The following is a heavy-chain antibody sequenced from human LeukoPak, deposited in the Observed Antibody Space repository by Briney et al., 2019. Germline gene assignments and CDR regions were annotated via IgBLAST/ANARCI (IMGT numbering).Heavy chain of an antibody. J-gene: IGHJ5*02. CDR1: GFTFSSYW. CDR2: IKQDGSEK. V-gene: IGHV3-7*01. Sequence: GGSLRLSCAASGFTFSSYWMSWVRQAPGKGLEWVANIKQDGSEKYYVDSVKGRFTISRDNAQNPLYLQMNSLRAEDTAVYYCARARTTVTRNWFDPWGQGTLVTVSS. CDR3: ARARTTVTRNWFDP. D-gene: IGHD4-17*01.